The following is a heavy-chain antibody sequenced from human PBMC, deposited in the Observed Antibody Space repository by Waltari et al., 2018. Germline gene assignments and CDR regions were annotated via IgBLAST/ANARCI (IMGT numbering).Heavy chain of an antibody. V-gene: IGHV4-34*01. CDR2: INDEGTA. CDR3: ARGRATDSPNAFDV. D-gene: IGHD2-21*01. J-gene: IGHJ3*01. CDR1: GGSFSAYY. Sequence: QVHLKQWGAGLLKPSQPLSLTCDVSGGSFSAYYWHWIRQPPGKGLEWVGEINDEGTAKYKSSLKSRVTISLDMSKSQFSLTLTSVTAADAALYFCARGRATDSPNAFDVWGQGTNVTVSS.